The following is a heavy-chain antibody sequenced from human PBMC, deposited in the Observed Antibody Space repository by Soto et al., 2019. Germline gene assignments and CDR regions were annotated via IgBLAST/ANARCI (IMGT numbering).Heavy chain of an antibody. CDR3: ARDREAGYNFYYGMDV. CDR1: GADINTYS. D-gene: IGHD6-19*01. V-gene: IGHV4-4*07. CDR2: IYTSASI. Sequence: SETVSLTCXVSGADINTYSWTWIRQPAGKGLEWIGRIYTSASINYDPSLKGRVTLSVDTSTNQVSLRLASVTAADTAIYYCARDREAGYNFYYGMDVWGQGTTVTVSS. J-gene: IGHJ6*02.